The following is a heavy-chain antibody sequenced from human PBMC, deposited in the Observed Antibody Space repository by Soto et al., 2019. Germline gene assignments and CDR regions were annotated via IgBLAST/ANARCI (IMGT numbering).Heavy chain of an antibody. CDR1: GFTVSSSF. CDR2: ISGSGGST. D-gene: IGHD2-15*01. CDR3: AKDRYCSGGSCPPDY. J-gene: IGHJ4*02. Sequence: GVSLGLSCAASGFTVSSSFMSWVRQAPGKGLEWVSAISGSGGSTYYADSVKGRFTISRANSKNTLYLQMSSLRAEDTAVYYCAKDRYCSGGSCPPDYWGQGTLVIVSS. V-gene: IGHV3-23*01.